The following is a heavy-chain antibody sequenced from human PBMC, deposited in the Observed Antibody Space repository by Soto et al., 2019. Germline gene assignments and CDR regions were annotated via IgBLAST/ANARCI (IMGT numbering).Heavy chain of an antibody. CDR2: INHSGST. D-gene: IGHD6-19*01. J-gene: IGHJ6*02. CDR3: AREDSYGWSGESLDV. CDR1: GGSFSGYY. V-gene: IGHV4-34*01. Sequence: SETLSLTCAVYGGSFSGYYWTWIRQPPGKGLEWIGDINHSGSTNYNSSLKSRVTISVDTSKNQLSLNLRSVTAADTAVYYCAREDSYGWSGESLDVWGQGTTVTVSS.